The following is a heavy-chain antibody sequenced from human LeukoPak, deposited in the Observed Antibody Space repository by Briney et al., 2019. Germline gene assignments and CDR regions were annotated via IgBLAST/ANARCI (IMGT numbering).Heavy chain of an antibody. D-gene: IGHD2-2*01. CDR2: IYRSGST. V-gene: IGHV4-4*02. Sequence: SETLSLTCAVSGGSISSDNWWSWVRQPPGKGLEWIGEIYRSGSTNYNLSLKSRVTISVDTSKNQFSLKLSSVTAADTAVYYCARGGHCSSTSCYPDAFDIWGQGTMVTVSS. J-gene: IGHJ3*02. CDR1: GGSISSDNW. CDR3: ARGGHCSSTSCYPDAFDI.